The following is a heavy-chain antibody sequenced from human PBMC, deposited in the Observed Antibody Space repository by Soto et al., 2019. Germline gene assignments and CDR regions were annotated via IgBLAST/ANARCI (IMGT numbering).Heavy chain of an antibody. D-gene: IGHD1-20*01. V-gene: IGHV4-39*01. CDR2: IYYSGST. CDR3: ARPLNNWNDGRYYYYGMDV. CDR1: GGSISSSSYY. J-gene: IGHJ6*02. Sequence: PSETLSLTCTVSGGSISSSSYYWGWIRQPPGKGLEWIGSIYYSGSTYYNPSLKSRVTISVDTSKNQFSLKLSSVTAADTAVYYCARPLNNWNDGRYYYYGMDVWGQGTTVTVSS.